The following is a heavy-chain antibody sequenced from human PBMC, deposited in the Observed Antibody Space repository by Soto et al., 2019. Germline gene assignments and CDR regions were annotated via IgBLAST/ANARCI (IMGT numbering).Heavy chain of an antibody. CDR2: IYHSGST. Sequence: PSETLSLTCAVSGGSISSGGYSWSWIRQPPGKGLEWIGYIYHSGSTYYNPSLKSRVTISVDRSKNQFSLKLSSVTAADTAVYYCARAGAAAGSYYYYGMDVWGQGTTVTVSS. CDR1: GGSISSGGYS. CDR3: ARAGAAAGSYYYYGMDV. J-gene: IGHJ6*02. V-gene: IGHV4-30-2*01. D-gene: IGHD6-13*01.